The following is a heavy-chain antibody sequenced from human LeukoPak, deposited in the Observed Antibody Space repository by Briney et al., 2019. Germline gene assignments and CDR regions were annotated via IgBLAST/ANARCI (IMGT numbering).Heavy chain of an antibody. V-gene: IGHV1-18*01. CDR1: GYTFTSYG. J-gene: IGHJ6*02. D-gene: IGHD6-13*01. Sequence: EASVKVSCKASGYTFTSYGISWVRQAPGQGLEWMGWISAYNGNTNYAQKLQGRVTMTTDTSTSTAYMELRSLRSDDTAVYYCARKGPYSSSWYELSYYYYGMDVWGQGTTVTVSS. CDR2: ISAYNGNT. CDR3: ARKGPYSSSWYELSYYYYGMDV.